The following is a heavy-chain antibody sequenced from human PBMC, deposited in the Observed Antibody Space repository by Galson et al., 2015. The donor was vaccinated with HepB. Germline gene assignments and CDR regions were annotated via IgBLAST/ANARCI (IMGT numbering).Heavy chain of an antibody. Sequence: QSGAEVTKPGESLRISCKGSGYRFTTSWIGWVRQMPGKGLAWMGIIYPGDSDTRYSSSFQGQVTISADKSISTAYLQWSGLKASDTAMYYCAKLFGVTADYWGQGTLVTVSS. J-gene: IGHJ4*02. D-gene: IGHD3-3*01. CDR2: IYPGDSDT. CDR3: AKLFGVTADY. CDR1: GYRFTTSW. V-gene: IGHV5-51*01.